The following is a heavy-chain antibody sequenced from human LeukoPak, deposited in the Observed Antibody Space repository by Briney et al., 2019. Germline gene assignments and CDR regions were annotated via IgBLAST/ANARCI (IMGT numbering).Heavy chain of an antibody. Sequence: PSETLSFTATVSSGTISCYHWSRLPHPPGNEREGIGNPYYSGSTTYNPSLKSRVTISVDTSKNQFSLKLSPVTAADTAVYFCARVKSSGFYFDYWGQGTLVTVSS. J-gene: IGHJ4*02. V-gene: IGHV4-59*01. CDR1: SGTISCYH. D-gene: IGHD6-19*01. CDR3: ARVKSSGFYFDY. CDR2: PYYSGST.